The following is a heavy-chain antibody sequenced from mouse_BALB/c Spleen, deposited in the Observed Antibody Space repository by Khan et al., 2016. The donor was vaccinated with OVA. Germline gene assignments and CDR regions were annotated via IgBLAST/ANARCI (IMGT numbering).Heavy chain of an antibody. CDR2: IYPGDGNT. V-gene: IGHV1-80*01. Sequence: QIQLVQSGAELVRPGSSMKISCKASGYAFSNYWMHWVKQGPGQGLEWIGQIYPGDGNTDYNGKFKDKATLTADKSSSTAYMHLSSLTYDDSAFYCCGRSGYDFFAYWGQGTLVTVSA. J-gene: IGHJ3*01. CDR3: GRSGYDFFAY. CDR1: GYAFSNYW. D-gene: IGHD2-14*01.